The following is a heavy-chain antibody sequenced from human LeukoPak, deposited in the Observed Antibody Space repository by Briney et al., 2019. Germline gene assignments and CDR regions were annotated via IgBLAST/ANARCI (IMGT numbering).Heavy chain of an antibody. CDR3: ARCHGSSGRIDP. Sequence: SETLSLTCTVSGGSISNKYWSWIRQPPGKGLEWIGYIYYSGSTYYNPSLKSRVTISVDTSKNQFSLKLSSVTAADTAVYYCARCHGSSGRIDPWGQGTLVTVSS. CDR1: GGSISNKY. V-gene: IGHV4-59*12. CDR2: IYYSGST. D-gene: IGHD1-26*01. J-gene: IGHJ5*02.